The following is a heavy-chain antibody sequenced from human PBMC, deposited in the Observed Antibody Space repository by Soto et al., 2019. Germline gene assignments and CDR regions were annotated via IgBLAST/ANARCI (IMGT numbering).Heavy chain of an antibody. V-gene: IGHV1-69*08. D-gene: IGHD4-17*01. CDR3: ARDRGELTTVTTMDY. CDR2: IIPILGIA. Sequence: QVQLVQSGAEVKKPGSSVKVSCKASGGTFSSYTISWVRQAPGQGLEWMGRIIPILGIANYAQKFQGRVTITADKSTSTAYMELSSLRSEDTAVYYCARDRGELTTVTTMDYWGQGTLVTVSS. CDR1: GGTFSSYT. J-gene: IGHJ4*02.